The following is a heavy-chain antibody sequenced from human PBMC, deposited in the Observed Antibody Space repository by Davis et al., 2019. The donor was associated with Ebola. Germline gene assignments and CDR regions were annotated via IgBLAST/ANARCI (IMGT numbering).Heavy chain of an antibody. D-gene: IGHD3-22*01. CDR1: GYTFTGYY. CDR3: ARDYYDSSGYTYYGMDV. J-gene: IGHJ6*02. V-gene: IGHV1-46*01. CDR2: INPSGGST. Sequence: ASVKVSCKASGYTFTGYYMHWVRQAPGQGLEWMGIINPSGGSTSYAQKFQGRVTMTRDTSTSTVYMELSSLRSEDTAVYYCARDYYDSSGYTYYGMDVWGQGTTVTVSS.